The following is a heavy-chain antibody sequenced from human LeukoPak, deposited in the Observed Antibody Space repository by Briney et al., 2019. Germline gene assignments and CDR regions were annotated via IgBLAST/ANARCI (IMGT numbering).Heavy chain of an antibody. D-gene: IGHD3-22*01. V-gene: IGHV4-59*01. CDR3: AREDYDSQRYMDV. J-gene: IGHJ6*03. Sequence: SETLSLTCNVSGDSITSTYYWGWIRQPPGKGLEWIGYIYYSGSTNYNPSLKSRVTISLDMSKNQFSLKLSSVTAADTAVYYCAREDYDSQRYMDVWGKGTTVTVSS. CDR2: IYYSGST. CDR1: GDSITSTYY.